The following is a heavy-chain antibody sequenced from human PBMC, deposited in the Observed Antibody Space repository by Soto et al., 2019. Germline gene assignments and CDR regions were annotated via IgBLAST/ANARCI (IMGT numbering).Heavy chain of an antibody. CDR3: ARAVGNGSGSTLYDAFDI. V-gene: IGHV1-69*06. CDR2: LIPIFGTA. J-gene: IGHJ3*02. Sequence: SVKVSCKASGGTFSSYAISWVRQAPGQGLEWMGGLIPIFGTANYAQKFQGRVTITADKSTSTAYMELSSLRSEDTAVYYCARAVGNGSGSTLYDAFDIWGQGTMVTVSS. D-gene: IGHD3-10*01. CDR1: GGTFSSYA.